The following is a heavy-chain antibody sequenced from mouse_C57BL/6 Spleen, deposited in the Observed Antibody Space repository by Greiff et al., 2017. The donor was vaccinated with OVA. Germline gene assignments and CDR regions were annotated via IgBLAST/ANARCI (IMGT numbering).Heavy chain of an antibody. CDR3: AREEFITTVVAHFDY. J-gene: IGHJ2*01. CDR1: GYTFTSYW. D-gene: IGHD1-1*01. Sequence: QVQLKQPGAELVKPGASVKLSCKASGYTFTSYWMHWVKQRPGRGLEWIGRIDPNSGGTKYNEKFKSKATLTVDKPSSTAYMQLSSLTSEDSAVYYCAREEFITTVVAHFDYWGQGTTLTVSS. CDR2: IDPNSGGT. V-gene: IGHV1-72*01.